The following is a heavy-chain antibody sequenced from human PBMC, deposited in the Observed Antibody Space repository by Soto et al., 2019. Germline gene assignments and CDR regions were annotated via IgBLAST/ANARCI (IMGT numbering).Heavy chain of an antibody. CDR2: IYSSGST. D-gene: IGHD3-3*01. Sequence: SETLSLTCTVSGGAISTYYWTWIRQTAGKGLEWIGRIYSSGSTKYNPALQSRVTMSLDTSNNKFSLRLTSVTAADTAVYYCARGQRFSDWFDPWGQGTLVTVS. J-gene: IGHJ5*02. V-gene: IGHV4-4*07. CDR3: ARGQRFSDWFDP. CDR1: GGAISTYY.